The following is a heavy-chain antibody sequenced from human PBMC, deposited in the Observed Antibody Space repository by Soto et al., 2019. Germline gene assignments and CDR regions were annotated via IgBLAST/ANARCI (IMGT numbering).Heavy chain of an antibody. CDR3: ARENHGESYYFGY. CDR1: GFTFSSYS. D-gene: IGHD4-17*01. J-gene: IGHJ4*02. V-gene: IGHV3-21*01. CDR2: ISSSSSYI. Sequence: EVQLVESGGGLVKPGGSLRLSCAASGFTFSSYSMNWVRQAPGKGLEWVSSISSSSSYIYYADSVKGRFTISRDNAKNSLYLQMNSLRAEDTAVYYCARENHGESYYFGYWGQGTLVTVSS.